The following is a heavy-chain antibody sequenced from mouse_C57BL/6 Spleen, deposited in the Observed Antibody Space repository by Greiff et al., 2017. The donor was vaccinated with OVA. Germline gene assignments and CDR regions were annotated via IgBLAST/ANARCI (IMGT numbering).Heavy chain of an antibody. CDR1: GFTFSSYA. CDR3: ARGSYLHWYFDV. D-gene: IGHD2-12*01. V-gene: IGHV5-4*01. Sequence: EVHLVESGGGLVKPGGSLKLSCAASGFTFSSYAMSWVRQTPEKRLEWVATISDGGSYTYYPDNVKGRFTISRDNAKNNLYLQMSHLKSEDTAMYYCARGSYLHWYFDVWGTGTTVTVSS. CDR2: ISDGGSYT. J-gene: IGHJ1*03.